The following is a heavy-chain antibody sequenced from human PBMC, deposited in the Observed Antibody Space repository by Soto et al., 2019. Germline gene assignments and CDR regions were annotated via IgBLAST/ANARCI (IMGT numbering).Heavy chain of an antibody. J-gene: IGHJ6*03. V-gene: IGHV4-34*01. D-gene: IGHD5-18*01. CDR2: INHSGST. CDR1: GGSFSGYY. Sequence: SETLSLTCAVYGGSFSGYYWSWIRQPPGKGLEWIGEINHSGSTNYNPSLKSRVTISVDTSKNQFSLKLSSVTAADTAVYYCARVIWKRYSYGGYYYMDVWGKGTTVTVSS. CDR3: ARVIWKRYSYGGYYYMDV.